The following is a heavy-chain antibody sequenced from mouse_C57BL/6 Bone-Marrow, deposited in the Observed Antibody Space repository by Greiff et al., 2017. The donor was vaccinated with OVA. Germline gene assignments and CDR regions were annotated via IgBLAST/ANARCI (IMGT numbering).Heavy chain of an antibody. V-gene: IGHV1-81*01. D-gene: IGHD1-1*01. CDR1: GYTFTSYG. CDR3: ARSVGSYYYAMDY. J-gene: IGHJ4*01. Sequence: QVHVKQSGAELARPGASVKLSCKASGYTFTSYGISWVKQRTGQGLEWIGEIYPRSGNTYYNEKFKGKATLTADKSSSTAYMELRSLTSEDSAVYFCARSVGSYYYAMDYWGQGTSVTVSS. CDR2: IYPRSGNT.